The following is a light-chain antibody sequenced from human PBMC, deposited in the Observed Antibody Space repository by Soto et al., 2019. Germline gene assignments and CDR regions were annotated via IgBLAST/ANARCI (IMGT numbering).Light chain of an antibody. CDR2: DAA. CDR3: QQSPGT. V-gene: IGKV3-20*01. J-gene: IGKJ1*01. CDR1: QSVDRNS. Sequence: EIVLTQSPGTLSLSPRERVTLSCRASQSVDRNSLAWYQQKPGQAPRLLIYDAASRATGIPDRFSGSWSGTDFTLTISRLVPEDFAMYYCQQSPGTFGQGPRWIT.